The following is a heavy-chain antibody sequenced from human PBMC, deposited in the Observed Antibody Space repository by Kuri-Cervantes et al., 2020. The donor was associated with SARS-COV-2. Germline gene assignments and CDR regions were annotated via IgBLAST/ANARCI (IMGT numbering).Heavy chain of an antibody. CDR2: INPNSGGT. CDR1: GYTFTGYY. D-gene: IGHD6-13*01. V-gene: IGHV1-2*02. Sequence: ASVKVSCKASGYTFTGYYMHWVRQAPGQGLEWMGWINPNSGGTNYAQKFQGRVTMTRDTSISTAYMELSRLRSDGTAVYYCARSGGSSWYRGNNWFDPWGQGTLVTVSS. J-gene: IGHJ5*02. CDR3: ARSGGSSWYRGNNWFDP.